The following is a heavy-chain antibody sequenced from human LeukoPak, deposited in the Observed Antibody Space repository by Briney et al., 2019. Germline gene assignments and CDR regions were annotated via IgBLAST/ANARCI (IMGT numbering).Heavy chain of an antibody. Sequence: GASVKVSCKASGGTFSSYAISWVRQAPGQGLEWMGGIIPIFGTANYAQKFQGRVTITADESTSTAYMELSSLRSEDTAVYYCARGGDSGSYYNWFDPWGQGTLVTVSS. V-gene: IGHV1-69*13. CDR1: GGTFSSYA. D-gene: IGHD1-26*01. CDR3: ARGGDSGSYYNWFDP. J-gene: IGHJ5*02. CDR2: IIPIFGTA.